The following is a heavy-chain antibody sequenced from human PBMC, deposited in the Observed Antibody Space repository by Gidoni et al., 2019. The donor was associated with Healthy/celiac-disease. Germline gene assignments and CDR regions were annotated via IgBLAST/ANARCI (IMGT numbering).Heavy chain of an antibody. Sequence: EVQLVESGGGLVKPGGSLRLSCAASGFTFSSYSMNWVRQAPGKGLEWVSSISSSSSYIYYADSVKGRFTISRDNAKNSLYLQMNSLRAEDTAVYYCAREAGRGYSYGYYYYGMDVWGQGTTVTVSS. CDR3: AREAGRGYSYGYYYYGMDV. CDR2: ISSSSSYI. J-gene: IGHJ6*02. D-gene: IGHD5-18*01. CDR1: GFTFSSYS. V-gene: IGHV3-21*01.